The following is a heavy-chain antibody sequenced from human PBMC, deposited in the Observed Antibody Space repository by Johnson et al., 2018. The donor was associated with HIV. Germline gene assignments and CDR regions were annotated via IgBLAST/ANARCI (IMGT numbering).Heavy chain of an antibody. J-gene: IGHJ3*02. CDR2: IKQDGSEK. CDR3: ARDVMEDFWSGSFDAFDI. Sequence: VQLVESGGALVQPGGSLRLSCAASGFTFSSYWMNWVRQAPGKGLQWVANIKQDGSEKYYVDSVKGRFTIPRDKAKNSLYLQMNSLRAEDTAVYYCARDVMEDFWSGSFDAFDIWGQGTMVTVSS. CDR1: GFTFSSYW. V-gene: IGHV3-7*05. D-gene: IGHD3-3*01.